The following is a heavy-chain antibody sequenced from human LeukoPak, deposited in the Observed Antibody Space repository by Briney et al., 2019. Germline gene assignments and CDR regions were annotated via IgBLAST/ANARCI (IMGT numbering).Heavy chain of an antibody. Sequence: GGSLRLSCSASGFTFSTYWMSWVRQAPGKGLEWVANIKQDGSEKYYVDSVKGRFTISRDNAKNSLYLQMNTLRPEDTAVYYCARERQNKDFWSGGDYWGQGTLVTVSS. J-gene: IGHJ4*02. D-gene: IGHD3-3*01. CDR2: IKQDGSEK. CDR3: ARERQNKDFWSGGDY. V-gene: IGHV3-7*01. CDR1: GFTFSTYW.